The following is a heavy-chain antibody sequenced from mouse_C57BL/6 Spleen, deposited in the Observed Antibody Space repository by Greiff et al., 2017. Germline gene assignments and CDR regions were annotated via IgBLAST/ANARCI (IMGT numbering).Heavy chain of an antibody. V-gene: IGHV1-80*01. CDR1: GYAFSSYW. CDR2: IYPGDGDT. CDR3: ARGGIYDGYCFDY. J-gene: IGHJ2*01. Sequence: QVQLKESGAELVKPGASVKISCKASGYAFSSYWMNWVKQRPGKGLEWIGQIYPGDGDTNYNGKFKGKATLTADKSSSTAYMQLSSLTSEDSAVYFCARGGIYDGYCFDYWGQGTTLTVSS. D-gene: IGHD2-3*01.